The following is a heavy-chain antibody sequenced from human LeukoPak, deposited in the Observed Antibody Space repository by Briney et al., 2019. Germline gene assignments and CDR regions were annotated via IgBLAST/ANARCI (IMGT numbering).Heavy chain of an antibody. CDR2: ISGSGGGT. Sequence: QPGGSLRLSCAASGFTFSSYAMSWVRQAPGKGLEWVSAISGSGGGTYYADSVKGRFTISRDDSKNTLYLQMNSLRAEDTAVYYCARALSGGYSSGYRFRYWGQGTLVTVSS. CDR1: GFTFSSYA. CDR3: ARALSGGYSSGYRFRY. D-gene: IGHD6-19*01. J-gene: IGHJ4*02. V-gene: IGHV3-23*01.